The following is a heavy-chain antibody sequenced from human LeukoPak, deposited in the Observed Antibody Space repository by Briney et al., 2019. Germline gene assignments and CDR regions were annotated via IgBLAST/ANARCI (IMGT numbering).Heavy chain of an antibody. CDR3: AKPVAGDRYFDY. D-gene: IGHD3-16*01. CDR2: ISSYSSYI. V-gene: IGHV3-21*04. Sequence: GGSLRLSCVASGFTFSSYSMDWVRQAPGKGLEWVSSISSYSSYIYHADSVRGRFTISRDNAKNSLYLQMNSLRAADTAVYYCAKPVAGDRYFDYWGQGTLVTVSS. J-gene: IGHJ4*02. CDR1: GFTFSSYS.